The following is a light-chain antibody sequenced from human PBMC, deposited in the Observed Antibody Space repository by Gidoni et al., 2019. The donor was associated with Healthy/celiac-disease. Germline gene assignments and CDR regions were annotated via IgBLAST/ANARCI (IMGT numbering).Light chain of an antibody. CDR2: GNT. CDR1: SPNIGAGYG. CDR3: QSYDSSLSGSRV. V-gene: IGLV1-40*01. Sequence: QSVLTQPPSVSGAPGQRATISCTGSSPNIGAGYGVHWYQQLPGTAPKLLIYGNTNRPSGVPDRFSGSKSGTSASLAITGLQAEDEADYYCQSYDSSLSGSRVFGTGTKVTVL. J-gene: IGLJ1*01.